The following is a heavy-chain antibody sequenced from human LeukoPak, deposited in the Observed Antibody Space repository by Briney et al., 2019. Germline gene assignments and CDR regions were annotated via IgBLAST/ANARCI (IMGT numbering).Heavy chain of an antibody. CDR3: VRDHSGTPDS. V-gene: IGHV3-23*01. CDR1: GFTFSSHA. CDR2: ISGPGDKT. D-gene: IGHD3-10*01. Sequence: GGSLRLSCAASGFTFSSHAITWVRQAPGKGLEWVSTISGPGDKTYYADPVKGRFTNSRDNSKNTLFLQMDSLRVEDTAVYSCVRDHSGTPDSWGQGTRVTVSS. J-gene: IGHJ4*02.